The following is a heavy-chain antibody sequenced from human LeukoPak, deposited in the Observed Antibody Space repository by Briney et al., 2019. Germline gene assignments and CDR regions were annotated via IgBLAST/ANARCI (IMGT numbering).Heavy chain of an antibody. D-gene: IGHD5-18*01. J-gene: IGHJ4*02. Sequence: GGSLRLSCGASGFTFSNYGMHWVRQAPGKGLEWVAVIWYDGSNKYYADSVKGRFTISRDNSKNTLYLQMKSLRAEDTAVYYCAKDRDTAMEIDYWGQGTLVTVSS. CDR2: IWYDGSNK. CDR3: AKDRDTAMEIDY. CDR1: GFTFSNYG. V-gene: IGHV3-33*06.